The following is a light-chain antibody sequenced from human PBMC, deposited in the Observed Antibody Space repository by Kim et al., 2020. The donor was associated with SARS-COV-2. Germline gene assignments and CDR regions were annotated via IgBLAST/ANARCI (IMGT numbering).Light chain of an antibody. CDR1: RENGAHRG. CDR2: RRN. Sequence: EIATLTCIGNRENGAHRGAAWRKQHQGRTPKLLSYRRNDRPSGSSERFSASRSGNTASLTITGLQPEDEADYYCSAWDSSLSVWVFGGGTQLTVL. V-gene: IGLV10-54*01. J-gene: IGLJ3*02. CDR3: SAWDSSLSVWV.